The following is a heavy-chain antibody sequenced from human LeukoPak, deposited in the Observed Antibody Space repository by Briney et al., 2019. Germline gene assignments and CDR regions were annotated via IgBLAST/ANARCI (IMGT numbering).Heavy chain of an antibody. V-gene: IGHV3-21*04. D-gene: IGHD3-10*01. CDR1: GFTFSSYS. Sequence: GGSLRLSCAASGFTFSSYSVNWVRQAPGMGLEWVSSISSSSSYIYYADSVKGRFTISRDNAKNSLYLQMNSLRAEDTALYYCARSKYYYGSGSHYKATHYYYYYYMDVWGKGTTVTVSS. CDR3: ARSKYYYGSGSHYKATHYYYYYYMDV. CDR2: ISSSSSYI. J-gene: IGHJ6*03.